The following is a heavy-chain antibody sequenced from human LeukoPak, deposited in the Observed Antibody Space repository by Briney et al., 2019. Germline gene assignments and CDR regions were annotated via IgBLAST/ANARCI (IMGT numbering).Heavy chain of an antibody. CDR1: GFTFSDFE. CDR2: TNSRGTTI. J-gene: IGHJ4*02. Sequence: GGSLRLSCAASGFTFSDFEMHWVRQAPGRGLEWVSYTNSRGTTIYYADSVRGRFTISRGNAKKSVYLQMNSLRDEDTALYYCVREEGSTGYYFDNWGQGTLVTVSS. D-gene: IGHD3-22*01. CDR3: VREEGSTGYYFDN. V-gene: IGHV3-48*03.